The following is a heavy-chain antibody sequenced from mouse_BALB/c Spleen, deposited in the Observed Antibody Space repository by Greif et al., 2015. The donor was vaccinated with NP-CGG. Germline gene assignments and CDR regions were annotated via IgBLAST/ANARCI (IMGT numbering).Heavy chain of an antibody. CDR3: ARNSDYYGSSSWFAY. D-gene: IGHD1-1*01. CDR1: GLSLSRYS. Sequence: VQGVESGPGLVAPSQSLSITCTVSGLSLSRYSVHWVRQPPGKGLEWLGMIWGGGSTDYNSALKSRLSISKDNSKSXVFLKMNSLQTDDTAMYYCARNSDYYGSSSWFAYWGQGTLVTVSA. V-gene: IGHV2-6-4*01. J-gene: IGHJ3*01. CDR2: IWGGGST.